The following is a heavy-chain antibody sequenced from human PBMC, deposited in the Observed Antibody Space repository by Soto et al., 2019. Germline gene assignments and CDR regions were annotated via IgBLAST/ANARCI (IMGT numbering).Heavy chain of an antibody. V-gene: IGHV4-34*01. CDR3: VACDYGAYPRY. CDR2: INHSGST. D-gene: IGHD4-17*01. CDR1: GGPFSGYY. J-gene: IGHJ4*02. Sequence: QVQLQQWGAGLLKPSETLSLTCAVYGGPFSGYYWRWVRQSPRKGLEWIGEINHSGSTNYNPSLTSRLTMSVDTSKNQFSLKRSSVTAADTALYYCVACDYGAYPRYWGQGTLVTVSS.